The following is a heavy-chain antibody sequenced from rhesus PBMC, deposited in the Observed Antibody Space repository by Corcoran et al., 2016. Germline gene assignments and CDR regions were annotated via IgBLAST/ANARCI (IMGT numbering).Heavy chain of an antibody. V-gene: IGHV4-173*01. Sequence: QLQLQESGPGLLKPSETLSLTCAVSGGSISTNWWNWIRQPPGKGLEGIGRISGSGGSTPYNPSLKSRVTISTDTSKNQFSLNLSPVTAADTAVYYCARDRGHCDSNTCWQGFDFWGQGVLVAVSS. CDR3: ARDRGHCDSNTCWQGFDF. CDR1: GGSISTNW. J-gene: IGHJ4*01. D-gene: IGHD2-2*01. CDR2: ISGSGGST.